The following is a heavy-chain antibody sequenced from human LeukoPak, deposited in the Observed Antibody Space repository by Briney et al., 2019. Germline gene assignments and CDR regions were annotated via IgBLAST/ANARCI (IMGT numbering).Heavy chain of an antibody. CDR1: GFSISSVS. CDR3: ARAGTLRFTYQIDY. D-gene: IGHD4-17*01. CDR2: SSGSGTI. Sequence: GGSLRLSCAASGFSISSVSMNWVRQAPGKGLEWVSYSSGSGTIYYADSVKGRFTISRDNAQNSLYLQMNSLRSEDTAVYYCARAGTLRFTYQIDYWGQGTLVTVSS. V-gene: IGHV3-48*01. J-gene: IGHJ4*02.